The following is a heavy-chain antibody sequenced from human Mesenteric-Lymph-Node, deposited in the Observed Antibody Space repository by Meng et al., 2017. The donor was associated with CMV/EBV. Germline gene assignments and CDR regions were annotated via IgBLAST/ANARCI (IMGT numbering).Heavy chain of an antibody. J-gene: IGHJ5*02. CDR1: GYTFTGYY. D-gene: IGHD3-9*01. CDR2: INPNSGGT. V-gene: IGHV1-2*02. Sequence: ASVKVSCKASGYTFTGYYMHWVRQAPGQGLEWMGWINPNSGGTNYAQKFQGRVTMTRDTSISTAYMELSRLRSDDTAVYYCATVLRYFDWGFDPWGQGTLVTVSS. CDR3: ATVLRYFDWGFDP.